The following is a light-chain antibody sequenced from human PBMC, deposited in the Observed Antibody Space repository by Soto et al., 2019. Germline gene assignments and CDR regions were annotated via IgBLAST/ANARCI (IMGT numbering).Light chain of an antibody. CDR2: SNN. V-gene: IGLV1-44*01. Sequence: QSVLTQPPSASGTPGQRVTISCSGSTSNIGSNTVNWYQQLPGTAPKLLIYSNNQRPSAVPARFSGSKSGTSDSLAISGRQSEDEADYYCAPWDDSLNGPVFGGGTKVTVL. CDR3: APWDDSLNGPV. J-gene: IGLJ3*02. CDR1: TSNIGSNT.